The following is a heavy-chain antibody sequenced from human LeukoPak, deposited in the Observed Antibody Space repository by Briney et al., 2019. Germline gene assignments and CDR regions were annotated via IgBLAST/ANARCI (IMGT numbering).Heavy chain of an antibody. CDR3: ARELIVVVPAATYNWFDP. CDR1: GGSISSGGYY. V-gene: IGHV4-31*03. J-gene: IGHJ5*02. Sequence: SQTLSLTCTVSGGSISSGGYYWSWIRQHPGKGLEWIGYIYYSGSTYYNPSLKSRVTISVDTSKNQFSLKLSSVTAADTAVYYCARELIVVVPAATYNWFDPWGQGTLVTVSS. CDR2: IYYSGST. D-gene: IGHD2-2*01.